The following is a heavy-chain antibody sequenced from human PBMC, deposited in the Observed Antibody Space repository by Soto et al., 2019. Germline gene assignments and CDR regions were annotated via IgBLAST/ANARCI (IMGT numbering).Heavy chain of an antibody. D-gene: IGHD3-22*01. J-gene: IGHJ4*02. CDR1: GGSVSSGYHY. CDR2: VYYSGST. CDR3: ATESSGSSPLHFDF. Sequence: QVLLEESGPGLVKPSQTLSLTCTVSGGSVSSGYHYWSWIRQPPGKGLEWIGYVYYSGSTYYNPSLGSRVTISNDTSKNQFSLKLNPVTASDAAVYFCATESSGSSPLHFDFWGQGALVSVSS. V-gene: IGHV4-30-4*01.